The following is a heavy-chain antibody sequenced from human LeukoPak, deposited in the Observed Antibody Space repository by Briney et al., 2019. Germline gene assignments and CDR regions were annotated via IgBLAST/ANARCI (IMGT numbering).Heavy chain of an antibody. Sequence: GGSLRLSCAASGFTFSSYSMNWVRQAPGKGLEWVAFIWFDGSNKHYADSVKGRFTISRDNSEDTLYLQMNSLRAEDTAVYYCVRDPSGSGFAFDSWGQGALVTVSS. J-gene: IGHJ4*02. CDR1: GFTFSSYS. D-gene: IGHD1-1*01. V-gene: IGHV3-33*08. CDR3: VRDPSGSGFAFDS. CDR2: IWFDGSNK.